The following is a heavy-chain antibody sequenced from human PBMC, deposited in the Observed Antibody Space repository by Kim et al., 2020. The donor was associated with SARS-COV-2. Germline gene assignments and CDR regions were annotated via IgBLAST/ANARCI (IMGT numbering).Heavy chain of an antibody. D-gene: IGHD3-10*01. V-gene: IGHV4-34*01. CDR1: GGSFSGYY. CDR3: ARGLTMVRGYYYYGMDV. Sequence: SETLSLTCAVYGGSFSGYYWSWIRQPPGKGLEWIGEINNSGSTNYNPSLKSRVTISVDTSKNQFSLKLSSVTAADTAVYYCARGLTMVRGYYYYGMDVWGQGTTVTVSS. J-gene: IGHJ6*02. CDR2: INNSGST.